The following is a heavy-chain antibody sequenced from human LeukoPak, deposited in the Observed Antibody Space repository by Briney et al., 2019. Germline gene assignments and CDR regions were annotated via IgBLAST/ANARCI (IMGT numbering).Heavy chain of an antibody. J-gene: IGHJ4*02. CDR2: IYDNGIT. V-gene: IGHV4-59*02. Sequence: PSETLSLTCSVSGGSVSGYYWTWIRQPPGKGLEWIGYIYDNGITNYNSSLKSRVTISLNTSKNQFSLKLSSVIAADTAVYYCARGTGYSYPFDYWGQGTLVTVSS. CDR1: GGSVSGYY. CDR3: ARGTGYSYPFDY. D-gene: IGHD5-18*01.